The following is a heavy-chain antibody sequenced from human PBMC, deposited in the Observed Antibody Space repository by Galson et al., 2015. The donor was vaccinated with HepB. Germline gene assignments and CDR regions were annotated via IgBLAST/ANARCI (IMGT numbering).Heavy chain of an antibody. CDR3: ARHGGSGTVVTRYNWFDP. J-gene: IGHJ5*02. Sequence: QSGAEVKKTGASLKISCQGSGYSFTTHWIGWVRQMSGKDLEWMGIIYPGDSKAIYSPSFQGQVTISVDNSVNTVYLQWSSLKASDTAMYYCARHGGSGTVVTRYNWFDPWGQGTLVTVSS. CDR2: IYPGDSKA. D-gene: IGHD4-23*01. CDR1: GYSFTTHW. V-gene: IGHV5-51*01.